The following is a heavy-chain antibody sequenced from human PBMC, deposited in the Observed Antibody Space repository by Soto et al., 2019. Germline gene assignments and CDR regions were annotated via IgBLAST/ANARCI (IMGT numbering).Heavy chain of an antibody. CDR1: GFTFDDYT. D-gene: IGHD5-12*01. J-gene: IGHJ3*02. V-gene: IGHV3-43*01. CDR2: ISWDGGST. Sequence: VQLVESGGVVVQPGGSLRLSCAASGFTFDDYTMHWVRQAPGKGLEWVSLISWDGGSTYYADSVKGRFTISRDNSKNSLYLQMNSLRTEDTALYYCAKDIGYSGYDAFDIWGQGTMVTVSS. CDR3: AKDIGYSGYDAFDI.